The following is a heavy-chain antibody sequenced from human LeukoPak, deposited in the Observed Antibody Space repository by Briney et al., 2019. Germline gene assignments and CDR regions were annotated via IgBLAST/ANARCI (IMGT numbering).Heavy chain of an antibody. Sequence: GGSLRLSCAASGFTFSSYDMHWVRQATGKGLEWVSAIGTAGDTYYPGSVKGRFTISRENAKNSLYLQMNSLRAGDTAVYYCARGGAINNFGSDYWGQGTLVTVSS. CDR1: GFTFSSYD. D-gene: IGHD3-10*01. J-gene: IGHJ4*02. CDR2: IGTAGDT. CDR3: ARGGAINNFGSDY. V-gene: IGHV3-13*01.